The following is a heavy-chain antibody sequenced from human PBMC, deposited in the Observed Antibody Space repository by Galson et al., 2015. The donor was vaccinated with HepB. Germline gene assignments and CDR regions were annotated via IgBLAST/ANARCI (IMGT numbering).Heavy chain of an antibody. D-gene: IGHD6-13*01. J-gene: IGHJ5*02. CDR3: ARDLSDGVAAATNWFDP. CDR2: IIPIFGTA. Sequence: SVTVSCKASGGTFGSYAISWVRQAPGQGLEWMGGIIPIFGTANYAQKFQGRVTITADKSTSTAYMELSSLRSEDTAVYYCARDLSDGVAAATNWFDPWGQGTLVTVSS. CDR1: GGTFGSYA. V-gene: IGHV1-69*06.